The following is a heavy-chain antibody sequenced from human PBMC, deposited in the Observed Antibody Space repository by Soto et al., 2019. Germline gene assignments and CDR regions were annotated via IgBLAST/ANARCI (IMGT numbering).Heavy chain of an antibody. V-gene: IGHV1-46*03. Sequence: ASVKVSCKASGYTFTSYYMHWVRQSPGQGLEWMGIINPSGGSTSYAQKFQGRVTMTRDTSTSTVYMELSSLRSEDTAVYYCARARPIAEPPEGIWGQGTMVTV. CDR3: ARARPIAEPPEGI. J-gene: IGHJ3*02. D-gene: IGHD6-13*01. CDR2: INPSGGST. CDR1: GYTFTSYY.